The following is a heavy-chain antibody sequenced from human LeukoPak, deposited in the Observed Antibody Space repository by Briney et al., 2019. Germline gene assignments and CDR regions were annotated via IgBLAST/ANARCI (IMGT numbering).Heavy chain of an antibody. D-gene: IGHD3-3*01. CDR2: IYYSGRT. CDR1: GGSISSGDSY. J-gene: IGHJ4*02. Sequence: SETLSLTCTVSGGSISSGDSYWSWIRQPPGKGLVWIGYIYYSGRTYNNPALKRRVTISVDTSKDQFSLKLSSQTAADTAAYYCARHESGTYYFDYWGQGTLVTVPS. V-gene: IGHV4-30-4*01. CDR3: ARHESGTYYFDY.